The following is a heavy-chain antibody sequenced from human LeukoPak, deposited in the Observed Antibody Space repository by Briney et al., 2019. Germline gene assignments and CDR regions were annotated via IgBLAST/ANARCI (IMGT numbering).Heavy chain of an antibody. D-gene: IGHD2-21*02. V-gene: IGHV3-21*01. Sequence: GGSLRLSCAASGFTFSNYGMNWVRQAPGKGLEWVSSIGSTSHFRYYADSLKGRVTISRDNAKKPLYLQMSSLRVEDTAVYYCARSCDGDCYSDYWGQGTLVTVSS. CDR1: GFTFSNYG. J-gene: IGHJ4*02. CDR2: IGSTSHFR. CDR3: ARSCDGDCYSDY.